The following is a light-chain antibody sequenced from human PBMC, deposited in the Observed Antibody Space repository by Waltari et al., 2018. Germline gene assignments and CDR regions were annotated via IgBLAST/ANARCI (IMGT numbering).Light chain of an antibody. CDR2: GAS. Sequence: VLTQSPGTLSLSPGERATLPYRASLRLTKRYLAWYQQKPGQAPRLLIYGASSRAAGIPDRFTGSGSGTDYTLTISRLEPEDFAVYYCQQYGSSVMYTFGQGTRLEI. CDR1: LRLTKRY. J-gene: IGKJ2*01. V-gene: IGKV3-20*01. CDR3: QQYGSSVMYT.